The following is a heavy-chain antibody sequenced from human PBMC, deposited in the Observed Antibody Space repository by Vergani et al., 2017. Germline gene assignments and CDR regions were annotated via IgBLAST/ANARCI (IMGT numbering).Heavy chain of an antibody. CDR2: ISGSGVSA. V-gene: IGHV3-23*01. CDR3: AKQYFVSGNSLFGY. D-gene: IGHD3-10*01. CDR1: EFTFSNYA. Sequence: EVQLLESGGGLVQPGGSLRLTCAASEFTFSNYAMNWVRQAPGKGLEWVSGISGSGVSAYYTDSVKGRFTISRDNSKNMLFLQMNNLRTEDTAIYYCAKQYFVSGNSLFGYWGQGALVTVSS. J-gene: IGHJ4*02.